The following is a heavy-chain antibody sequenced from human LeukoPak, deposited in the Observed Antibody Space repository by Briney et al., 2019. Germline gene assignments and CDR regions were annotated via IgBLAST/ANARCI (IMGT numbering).Heavy chain of an antibody. CDR3: ARSYSSSWYVPYYYYYMDV. D-gene: IGHD6-13*01. CDR1: GFTCSSYS. J-gene: IGHJ6*03. V-gene: IGHV3-21*01. Sequence: GGSLRLSCAASGFTCSSYSMNWVRQAPGKGLEWVSSISSSSSYIYYADSVKGRFTISRDNAKNSLYLQMNSLRAEDTAVYYCARSYSSSWYVPYYYYYMDVWGKGTTVTVSS. CDR2: ISSSSSYI.